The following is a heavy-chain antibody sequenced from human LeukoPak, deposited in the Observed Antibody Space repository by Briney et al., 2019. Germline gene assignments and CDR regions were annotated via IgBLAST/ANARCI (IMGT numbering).Heavy chain of an antibody. Sequence: ASVKVSCKASGYTFTGYYMHWVRQAPGQGLEWMGWINPNSGGTNYAQKFQGRVTMTRDTPISTAYMELSRLRSDDTAVYYCARSPVAIVVVTAILEAGNWFDPWGQGTLVTVSS. V-gene: IGHV1-2*02. CDR1: GYTFTGYY. D-gene: IGHD2-21*02. J-gene: IGHJ5*02. CDR3: ARSPVAIVVVTAILEAGNWFDP. CDR2: INPNSGGT.